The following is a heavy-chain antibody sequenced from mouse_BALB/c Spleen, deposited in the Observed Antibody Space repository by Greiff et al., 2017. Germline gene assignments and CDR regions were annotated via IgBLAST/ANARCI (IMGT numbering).Heavy chain of an antibody. Sequence: VQLQQSGAELVKPGASVKLSCTASGFNIKDTYMHWVKQRPEQGLEWIGRIDPANGNTKYDPKFQGKATITADTSSNTAYLQLSSLTSEDTAVYYCAREGLGRAWFAYWGQGTLVTVSA. V-gene: IGHV14-3*02. CDR2: IDPANGNT. D-gene: IGHD4-1*01. CDR1: GFNIKDTY. J-gene: IGHJ3*01. CDR3: AREGLGRAWFAY.